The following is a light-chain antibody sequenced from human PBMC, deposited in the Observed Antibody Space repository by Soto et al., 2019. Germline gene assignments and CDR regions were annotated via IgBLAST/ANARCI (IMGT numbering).Light chain of an antibody. J-gene: IGKJ4*01. CDR2: DAS. CDR3: QQYDNLIT. Sequence: DIQMTQSPSTLSASVGDRVTITCRASQTINSWLAWFRQRPGKPPQLLIHDASSLESGVPSRFSGSGFGTDFTLTISSLHPDDFATYYCQQYDNLITFGGGTKVEIK. V-gene: IGKV1-5*01. CDR1: QTINSW.